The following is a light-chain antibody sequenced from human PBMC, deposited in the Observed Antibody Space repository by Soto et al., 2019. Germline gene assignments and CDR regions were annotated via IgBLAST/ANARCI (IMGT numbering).Light chain of an antibody. CDR2: EVS. V-gene: IGLV2-14*01. CDR3: NSQRSSGTRV. J-gene: IGLJ1*01. Sequence: QSVLTQPASVSGSPGQSLTIYCTGTRSDVGGYKHVSWYQHHPGKAPKLMIYEVSNRPSGVSNRFSGSKSGYTASLTISGLQAEDEADYYCNSQRSSGTRVFGTGTKLTVL. CDR1: RSDVGGYKH.